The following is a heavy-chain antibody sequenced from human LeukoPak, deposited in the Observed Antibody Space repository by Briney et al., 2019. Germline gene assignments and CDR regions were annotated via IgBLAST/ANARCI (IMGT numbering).Heavy chain of an antibody. Sequence: GGSLRLSCAASGFTFSSYWMHWVRQVPNQGLMWVSRINSDETISEYVDSVKGRFTISGDTAKNTLYLQMNSLRAEDTAVYYCARRGRGGAFDMWGQGTMVTVSS. D-gene: IGHD3-16*01. V-gene: IGHV3-74*01. CDR3: ARRGRGGAFDM. CDR1: GFTFSSYW. CDR2: INSDETIS. J-gene: IGHJ3*02.